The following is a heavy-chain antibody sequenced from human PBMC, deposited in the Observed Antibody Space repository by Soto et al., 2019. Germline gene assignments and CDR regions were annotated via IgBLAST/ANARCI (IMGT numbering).Heavy chain of an antibody. CDR3: FRGGVTSRTFDY. CDR2: IFPDDSDT. CDR1: GYIMKNYW. Sequence: RGESLKISCKASGYIMKNYWIGWVAQMPGQDLEWMGIIFPDDSDTRYSPSFQGHVTISVDKSISTAYVQRSSLKASDSAIYYCFRGGVTSRTFDYWGQGTLVTVSS. V-gene: IGHV5-51*01. D-gene: IGHD3-16*01. J-gene: IGHJ4*02.